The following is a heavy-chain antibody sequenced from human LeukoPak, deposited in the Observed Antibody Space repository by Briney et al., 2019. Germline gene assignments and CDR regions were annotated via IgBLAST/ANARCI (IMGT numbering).Heavy chain of an antibody. CDR1: GFTFSSYA. CDR2: ISSSSSYI. D-gene: IGHD3-16*01. V-gene: IGHV3-21*01. CDR3: ARDRSNLGDY. J-gene: IGHJ4*02. Sequence: GGSLRLSCAASGFTFSSYAMSWVRQAPGKGLEWVSSISSSSSYIYYADSVKGRFTISRDNAKNSLYLQMNSLRAEDTAVYYCARDRSNLGDYWGQGTLVTVSS.